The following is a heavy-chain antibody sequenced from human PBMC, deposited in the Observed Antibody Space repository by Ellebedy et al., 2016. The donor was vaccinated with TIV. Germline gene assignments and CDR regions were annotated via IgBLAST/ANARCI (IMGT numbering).Heavy chain of an antibody. V-gene: IGHV3-30*18. CDR1: GFTFSGYG. CDR2: ISYNGNSH. CDR3: AKDLRPLWGGAMDS. Sequence: PGGSLRLSCAASGFTFSGYGMHWVRQTPGTGLEWLAVISYNGNSHFYADSLNGRITISRDNSKNTLYLQMNSLRAEDTAVYYCAKDLRPLWGGAMDSWGRGALVTVSS. J-gene: IGHJ4*02. D-gene: IGHD3-16*01.